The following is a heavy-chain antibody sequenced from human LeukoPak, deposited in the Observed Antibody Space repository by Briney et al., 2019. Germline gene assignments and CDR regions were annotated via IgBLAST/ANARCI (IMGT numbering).Heavy chain of an antibody. CDR3: ATSGDYGVRWFDP. Sequence: PGGSLRLSCAASGFTFSSYAMSWVRQAPGKGLEWISAISGSGGSTYYADSVKGRFTISRDNSKNTLYLQMNSLRAEDTAVYYCATSGDYGVRWFDPWGQGTLVTVSS. CDR2: ISGSGGST. J-gene: IGHJ5*02. CDR1: GFTFSSYA. V-gene: IGHV3-23*01. D-gene: IGHD4-17*01.